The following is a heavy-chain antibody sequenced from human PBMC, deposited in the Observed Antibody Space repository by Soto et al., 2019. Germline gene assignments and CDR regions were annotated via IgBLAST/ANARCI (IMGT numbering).Heavy chain of an antibody. CDR2: IYYSGST. CDR3: ARSPRMTTVTSNPPGYMDV. J-gene: IGHJ6*03. D-gene: IGHD4-4*01. V-gene: IGHV4-59*01. Sequence: QVQLQESGPGLVKPSETLSLTCTVSGGSISSYYWSWIRQHPGKGLEWIGYIYYSGSTNYNPSLKRRVTISGDQSKDQFSLNLSSVTAADTAVYYCARSPRMTTVTSNPPGYMDVWGKGTTVTVSS. CDR1: GGSISSYY.